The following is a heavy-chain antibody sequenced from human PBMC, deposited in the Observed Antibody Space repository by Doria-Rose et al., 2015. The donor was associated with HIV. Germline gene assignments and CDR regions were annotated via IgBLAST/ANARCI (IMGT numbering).Heavy chain of an antibody. CDR2: INPSSGST. Sequence: QVQLVQSGAEVKKPGASVKVSCKASGYTFTSYYIHWVRQAPGQGLEWMGIINPSSGSTNYAQKFQGRVTMTRDTSTSTVYMELSSLRSEDTAVYHCARDPASLYGDTEWYFDLWGRGTLVTVSS. J-gene: IGHJ2*01. CDR1: GYTFTSYY. CDR3: ARDPASLYGDTEWYFDL. D-gene: IGHD4-17*01. V-gene: IGHV1-46*01.